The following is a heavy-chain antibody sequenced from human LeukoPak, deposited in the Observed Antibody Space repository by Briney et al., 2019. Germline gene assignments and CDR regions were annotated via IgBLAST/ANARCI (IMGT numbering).Heavy chain of an antibody. Sequence: SETLSLTCTVSGYSISSGYYWGWIRQPPGKGLEWIGNIYPSGTTYYNPSLKTRVTISVDTSKNQFSLKLSSVTAADTAVYFCARAYRSSWYANWFDPWGQGTLVTVSS. CDR1: GYSISSGYY. CDR3: ARAYRSSWYANWFDP. V-gene: IGHV4-38-2*02. J-gene: IGHJ5*02. CDR2: IYPSGTT. D-gene: IGHD6-13*01.